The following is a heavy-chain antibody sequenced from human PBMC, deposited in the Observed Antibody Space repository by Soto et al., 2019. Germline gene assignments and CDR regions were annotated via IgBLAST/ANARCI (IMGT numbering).Heavy chain of an antibody. V-gene: IGHV4-31*03. CDR2: IYYSGST. D-gene: IGHD2-8*01. CDR3: ARLLLVYAGAPYYYGMDV. CDR1: GGSISSGGYY. Sequence: PSETLSLTCTVSGGSISSGGYYWSWIRQHPGKGLEWIGYIYYSGSTYYNPSLKSRVTISVDTSKNQFSLKLSSVTAADTAVYYCARLLLVYAGAPYYYGMDVWGQGATVTVSS. J-gene: IGHJ6*02.